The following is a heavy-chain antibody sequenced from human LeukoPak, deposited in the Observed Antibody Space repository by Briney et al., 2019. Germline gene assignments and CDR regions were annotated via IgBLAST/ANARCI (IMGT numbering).Heavy chain of an antibody. CDR2: VSGSGGNT. V-gene: IGHV3-23*01. D-gene: IGHD6-19*01. CDR3: AKSLAVPGSPDQ. J-gene: IGHJ4*02. CDR1: GFTFTYSA. Sequence: WGSLRLSCAASGFTFTYSAMTWVRQAPGKGLEWVSTVSGSGGNTYYEDSVKGRFTISRDNSENTVSLQMNSLRAQDTAVYYCAKSLAVPGSPDQWGQGTLVTVSS.